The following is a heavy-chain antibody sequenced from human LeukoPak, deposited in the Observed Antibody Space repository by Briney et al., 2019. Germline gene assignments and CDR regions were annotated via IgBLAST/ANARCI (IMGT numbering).Heavy chain of an antibody. CDR3: AKAQGYSSGNYFDY. Sequence: GGSLRLSCAASGFTFSSYAMSWVRQAPGKGLEWVSAISGSGGSTYYADSVKGRFTISRDNSKNTLYLQMNSLRAEDTAVYYCAKAQGYSSGNYFDYWGQGTLSPSPQ. V-gene: IGHV3-23*01. D-gene: IGHD6-19*01. CDR2: ISGSGGST. J-gene: IGHJ4*02. CDR1: GFTFSSYA.